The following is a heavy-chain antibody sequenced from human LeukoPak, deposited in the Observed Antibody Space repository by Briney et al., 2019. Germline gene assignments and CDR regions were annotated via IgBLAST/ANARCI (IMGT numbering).Heavy chain of an antibody. J-gene: IGHJ6*03. CDR3: ARLPRHYYYYYMDV. Sequence: SETLSLTCTISGGSVSDYYWSWIRQAPGKGLEWIGEINHSGSTNYNPSLKSRVTISVDTSKNQFSLKLSSVTAADTAVYYCARLPRHYYYYYMDVWGKGTTVTISS. CDR2: INHSGST. CDR1: GGSVSDYY. V-gene: IGHV4-34*01.